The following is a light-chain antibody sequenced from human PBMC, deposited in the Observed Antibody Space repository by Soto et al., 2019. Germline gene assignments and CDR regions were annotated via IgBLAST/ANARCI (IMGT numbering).Light chain of an antibody. Sequence: DIQMTQSPSTLSASVGDRVTITCRASQSISTWLAWYQQKPGKAPKIMIYKASSLESGVPSRFSGSGSGTEFTLTISSLQPDDFATYSCQQYKSYQSLTFGGGTKVEIK. CDR1: QSISTW. J-gene: IGKJ4*01. CDR3: QQYKSYQSLT. V-gene: IGKV1-5*03. CDR2: KAS.